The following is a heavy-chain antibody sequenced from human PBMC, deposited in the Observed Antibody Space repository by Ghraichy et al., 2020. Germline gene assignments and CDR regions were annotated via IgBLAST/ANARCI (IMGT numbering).Heavy chain of an antibody. J-gene: IGHJ4*02. CDR1: GGSFSGYY. V-gene: IGHV4-34*01. Sequence: SETLSLTCAVYGGSFSGYYWSWIRQPPGKGLEWIGEINHSGSTNYNPSLKSRVTISVDTSKNQFSLKLSSVTAADTAVYYCARVRVFIAAAEYYFDYWGQGTLVTVSS. D-gene: IGHD6-13*01. CDR3: ARVRVFIAAAEYYFDY. CDR2: INHSGST.